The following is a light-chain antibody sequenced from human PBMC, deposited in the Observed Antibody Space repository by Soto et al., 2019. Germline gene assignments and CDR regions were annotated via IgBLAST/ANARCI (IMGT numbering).Light chain of an antibody. J-gene: IGKJ1*01. CDR1: QSVNSN. V-gene: IGKV3-15*01. CDR3: QQYNNWPRT. Sequence: TVMSQSPATLSVYTGERATLSCWASQSVNSNLAWYQQKLGQAPRVLIYGASTRATGIPARFSGSGSETEFILTISSLQSEDFAVYYCQQYNNWPRTFGQGTKVAIK. CDR2: GAS.